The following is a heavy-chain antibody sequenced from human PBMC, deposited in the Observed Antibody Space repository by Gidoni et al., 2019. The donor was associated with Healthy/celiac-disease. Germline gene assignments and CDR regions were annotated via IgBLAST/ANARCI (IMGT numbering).Heavy chain of an antibody. Sequence: QVQLVHSGAELKKPGASVEVYYTASGDTYTDYYMHWVRQAPGQGPEVMGWINPNSSGTNYAQKFQSRVTMTTDTSISTAYMELSRLGSDDTAVYYCARWAGDIVGAYYPDDYWGQGTLVTVSS. CDR2: INPNSSGT. J-gene: IGHJ4*02. CDR1: GDTYTDYY. V-gene: IGHV1-2*02. CDR3: ARWAGDIVGAYYPDDY. D-gene: IGHD1-26*01.